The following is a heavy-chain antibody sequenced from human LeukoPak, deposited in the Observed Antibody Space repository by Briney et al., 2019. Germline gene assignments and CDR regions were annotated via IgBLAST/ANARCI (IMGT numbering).Heavy chain of an antibody. J-gene: IGHJ4*02. CDR2: INPSGGST. CDR3: AGAVGIVVVVVATLDY. Sequence: ASVKVSFKASGYTFTNSYMHWVRQAPGQGLEWMGIINPSGGSTNYAQKFQGRVTMTRDTSTSTVYMELSSLRSEDTAVYYCAGAVGIVVVVVATLDYWGQGTLVTVSS. CDR1: GYTFTNSY. D-gene: IGHD2-15*01. V-gene: IGHV1-46*01.